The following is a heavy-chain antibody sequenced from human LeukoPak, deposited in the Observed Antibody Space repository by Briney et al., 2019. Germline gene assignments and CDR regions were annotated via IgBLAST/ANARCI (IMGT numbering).Heavy chain of an antibody. J-gene: IGHJ4*02. D-gene: IGHD3-10*01. Sequence: GGSLRLSCAASGLTVSRNYMSWVRQSPGKGLESVSVIYSGGSTYYAESVRGRFTISRDNSKNTLYLQMNSLRVEDTAVYYCARVGGHWGQGTLVTVSS. CDR1: GLTVSRNY. CDR3: ARVGGH. CDR2: IYSGGST. V-gene: IGHV3-53*01.